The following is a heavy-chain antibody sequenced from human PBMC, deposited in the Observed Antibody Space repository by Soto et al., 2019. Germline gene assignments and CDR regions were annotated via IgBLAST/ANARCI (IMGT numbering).Heavy chain of an antibody. CDR3: ARHTSEEQQGAFDI. J-gene: IGHJ3*02. D-gene: IGHD6-13*01. CDR1: GGSISSYY. V-gene: IGHV4-59*08. Sequence: SETLSLTCTVSGGSISSYYWSWIRQPPGKGLEWIGYIYYSGSTNYNPSLKSRVTISVDTSKNQFSLKLSSVTAADTAGYYCARHTSEEQQGAFDIWGQGTMVTVSS. CDR2: IYYSGST.